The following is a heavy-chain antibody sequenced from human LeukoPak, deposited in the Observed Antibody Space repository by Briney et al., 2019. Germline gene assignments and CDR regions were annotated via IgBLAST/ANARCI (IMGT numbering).Heavy chain of an antibody. CDR3: ARGRPTNLGGIY. V-gene: IGHV1-8*01. J-gene: IGHJ4*02. CDR2: MNPNSGNT. CDR1: GYTFTSHH. Sequence: ASVKVSCKASGYTFTSHHINWVRQAAGQGLEWMGWMNPNSGNTVYAQKFQGRDTINWDTTKSTDYMELSRLRYGDTAVYYCARGRPTNLGGIYWGQGTLVTVSS. D-gene: IGHD7-27*01.